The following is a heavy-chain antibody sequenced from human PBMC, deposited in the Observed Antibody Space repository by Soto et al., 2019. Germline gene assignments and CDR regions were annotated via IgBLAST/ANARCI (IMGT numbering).Heavy chain of an antibody. Sequence: QVQLQESGPGLVKPSGTLSLTCTVSGYSISSSHWWSWVRQPPGKGLEWIGDIHHSGSTNYNPSLRSRVTISVEKSKKQSPLRLISVSAADTALHYCASGVRDYTNYRFDYWGQGTLVTVSS. D-gene: IGHD4-4*01. CDR2: IHHSGST. CDR1: GYSISSSHW. J-gene: IGHJ4*02. CDR3: ASGVRDYTNYRFDY. V-gene: IGHV4-4*02.